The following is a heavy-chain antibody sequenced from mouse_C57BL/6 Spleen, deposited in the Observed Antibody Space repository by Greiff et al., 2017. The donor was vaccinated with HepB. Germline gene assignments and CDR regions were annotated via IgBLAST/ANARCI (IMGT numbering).Heavy chain of an antibody. CDR3: ARVVATDYFDY. CDR1: GFTFSSYA. V-gene: IGHV5-4*01. CDR2: ISDGGSYT. Sequence: DVQLVESGGGLVKPGGSLKLSCAASGFTFSSYAMSWVRQTPEKRLEWVATISDGGSYTYYPDNVKGRFTISRDNAKNNLYLQMSHLKSEDTAMYYCARVVATDYFDYWGQGTTLTVSS. J-gene: IGHJ2*01. D-gene: IGHD1-1*01.